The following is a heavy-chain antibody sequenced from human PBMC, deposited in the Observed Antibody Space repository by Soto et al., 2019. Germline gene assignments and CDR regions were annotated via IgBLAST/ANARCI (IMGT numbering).Heavy chain of an antibody. J-gene: IGHJ3*01. CDR3: ARLPIVRATGHGGVDV. CDR2: VYFSGSA. CDR1: GGSISSGTHY. D-gene: IGHD1-26*01. Sequence: QVHLQESGPGLVRPSQTLSLTCTVSGGSISSGTHYWSWIRQTPGKGLEFIGHVYFSGSAHYKASHDCRFNLSIYTSKNHFSLTLDSVTAAATQIYFCARLPIVRATGHGGVDVWVPATVVIVSS. V-gene: IGHV4-30-4*08.